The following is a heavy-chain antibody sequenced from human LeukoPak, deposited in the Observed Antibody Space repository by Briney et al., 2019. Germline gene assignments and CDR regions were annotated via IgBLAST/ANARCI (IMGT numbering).Heavy chain of an antibody. J-gene: IGHJ6*02. V-gene: IGHV3-21*01. CDR3: ARGDPGGYATYGMDV. CDR1: GGTFSSYS. Sequence: GASVKVSCKASGGTFSSYSMNWVRQAPGKGLEWVSSISSSSSYIYYADSVKGRFTISRDNAKSSLYLQMNSLRAEDTAVYYCARGDPGGYATYGMDVWGQGTTVTVSS. CDR2: ISSSSSYI. D-gene: IGHD5-12*01.